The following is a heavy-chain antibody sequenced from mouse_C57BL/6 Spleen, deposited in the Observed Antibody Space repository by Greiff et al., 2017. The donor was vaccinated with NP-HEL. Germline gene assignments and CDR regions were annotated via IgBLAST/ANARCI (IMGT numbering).Heavy chain of an antibody. CDR1: GFAFSCYW. J-gene: IGHJ4*01. V-gene: IGHV1-80*01. CDR2: IYPGDGDT. Sequence: VQLVESGAELVKPGASVKISFKASGFAFSCYWMNWVKQRPGKGLEWIGQIYPGDGDTNYNGKFKGKATLTADKSSSTAYMQLSSLTSEDSAVYFCARRRLSYYAMDYWGQGTSVTVSS. CDR3: ARRRLSYYAMDY.